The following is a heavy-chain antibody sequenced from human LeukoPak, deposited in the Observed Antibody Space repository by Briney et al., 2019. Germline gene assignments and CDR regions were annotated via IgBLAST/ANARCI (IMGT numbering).Heavy chain of an antibody. J-gene: IGHJ4*02. Sequence: GGSLRLSCAASGFTFSSYAMNWVRQAPGKGLEWVSAISGSGGSTYYADSVKGRFTISRDNSKNTLYLQMNSLRAEDTAVYYCANLGNWNDVRDYWGQGTLVTVSS. V-gene: IGHV3-23*01. CDR2: ISGSGGST. D-gene: IGHD1-20*01. CDR1: GFTFSSYA. CDR3: ANLGNWNDVRDY.